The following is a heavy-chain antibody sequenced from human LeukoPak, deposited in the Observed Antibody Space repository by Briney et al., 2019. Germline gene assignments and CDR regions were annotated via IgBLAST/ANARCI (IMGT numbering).Heavy chain of an antibody. J-gene: IGHJ4*02. CDR3: ARHPDYGEGGAHFDY. Sequence: GESLKISCMGSGYSFTSYWIGWVRQMPGKGLEWMGIIYPGDTDTRYSPSFQGQVTISADKSISTAYLQWSSLKASDTAMYYCARHPDYGEGGAHFDYWGQGTLVTVSS. V-gene: IGHV5-51*01. D-gene: IGHD4-17*01. CDR2: IYPGDTDT. CDR1: GYSFTSYW.